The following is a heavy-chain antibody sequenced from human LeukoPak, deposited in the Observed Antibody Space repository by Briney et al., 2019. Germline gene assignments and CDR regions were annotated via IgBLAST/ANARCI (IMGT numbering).Heavy chain of an antibody. CDR2: IRSKANSYAT. J-gene: IGHJ4*02. Sequence: PGGSLRLSCAASGFTFSGSAMHWVRQASGKGLEWVGRIRSKANSYATAYAASVKGRFTISRDDSKNTEYLQMNSLKTEDAAVYYCTSDYYDSSGYSMGGDYWGQGTLVTVSS. V-gene: IGHV3-73*01. CDR3: TSDYYDSSGYSMGGDY. D-gene: IGHD3-22*01. CDR1: GFTFSGSA.